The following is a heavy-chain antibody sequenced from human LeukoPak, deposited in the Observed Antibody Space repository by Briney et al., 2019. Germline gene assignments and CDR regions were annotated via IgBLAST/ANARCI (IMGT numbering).Heavy chain of an antibody. CDR2: ISYDGSNK. D-gene: IGHD3-10*01. J-gene: IGHJ4*02. CDR1: GFTFSSYG. Sequence: GRSLRLSCAASGFTFSSYGMHWVRQAPGKGLEWVAVISYDGSNKYYADSVKGRFTISRDNSKNTLYLQMNSLRAEDTAVYYCAKDMGTYYYGSGSYIPGYWGQGTLVTVSS. V-gene: IGHV3-30*18. CDR3: AKDMGTYYYGSGSYIPGY.